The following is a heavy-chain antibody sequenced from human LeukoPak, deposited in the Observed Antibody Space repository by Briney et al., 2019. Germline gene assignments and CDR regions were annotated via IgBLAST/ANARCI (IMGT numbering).Heavy chain of an antibody. CDR2: ISSDASIT. CDR1: GFTFSSYA. D-gene: IGHD2-15*01. CDR3: ATSARTYIGSSLDY. Sequence: GGSLRLSCAASGFTFSSYAMSWVRQAPGKGLEWVSRISSDASITSYADPVKGRFTISRDNAKNTLYLQMNRLRAEDTALYYCATSARTYIGSSLDYWGQGTMVTVSS. V-gene: IGHV3-74*01. J-gene: IGHJ3*01.